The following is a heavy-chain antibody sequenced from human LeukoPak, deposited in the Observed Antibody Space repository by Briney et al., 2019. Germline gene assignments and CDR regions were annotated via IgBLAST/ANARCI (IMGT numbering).Heavy chain of an antibody. Sequence: SETLSLIGTVSGGSISSYYWSWIRQPPGKGLEWIGYIYYSGSTNYNPSLKSRVTISLDTSKNQFSLKLSSVTAADTAVYYCARDKGYCSSTSCHNWFDPWGQGTLVTVSS. CDR1: GGSISSYY. D-gene: IGHD2-2*01. CDR3: ARDKGYCSSTSCHNWFDP. J-gene: IGHJ5*02. V-gene: IGHV4-59*01. CDR2: IYYSGST.